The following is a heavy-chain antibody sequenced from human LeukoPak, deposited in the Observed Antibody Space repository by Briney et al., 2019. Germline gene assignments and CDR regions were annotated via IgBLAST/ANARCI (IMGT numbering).Heavy chain of an antibody. CDR3: ASAAATDAFDI. CDR2: ISSSSSYI. Sequence: GGSLRLSCAASGFTLSSYSMNWVRQAPGKGLEWVSSISSSSSYIYYADSVKGRFTISRDNAKNSLYLQMNSLRAEDTAVYYCASAAATDAFDIWGQGTMVTVSS. CDR1: GFTLSSYS. J-gene: IGHJ3*02. V-gene: IGHV3-21*01. D-gene: IGHD2-15*01.